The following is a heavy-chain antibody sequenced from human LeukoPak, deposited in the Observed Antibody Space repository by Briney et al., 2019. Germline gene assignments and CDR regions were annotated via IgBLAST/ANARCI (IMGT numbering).Heavy chain of an antibody. Sequence: SETLSLTCTVSGGSISSGSYYWSWIRQPAGKGLEWIGRIYTSGSTNYNPSLKSRVTISVDTSKNQFSLKLSSVTAADTAVYYCARDNYDILTGRIPPLNWFDPWGQGTLVTVSS. CDR2: IYTSGST. CDR3: ARDNYDILTGRIPPLNWFDP. J-gene: IGHJ5*02. D-gene: IGHD3-9*01. CDR1: GGSISSGSYY. V-gene: IGHV4-61*02.